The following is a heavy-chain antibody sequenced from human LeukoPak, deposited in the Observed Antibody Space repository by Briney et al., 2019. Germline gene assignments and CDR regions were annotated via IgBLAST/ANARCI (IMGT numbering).Heavy chain of an antibody. CDR2: IYYSGST. V-gene: IGHV4-39*01. Sequence: SETLSLTCTVSGGSISSSSYYWGWIRQPPGKGLEWIGSIYYSGSTYYNPSLKSRVTISVDTSKNQFSLKLSSVIAADTAVYYCAGLNFSYSSSSLYYYYGMDVWGQGTTVTVSS. J-gene: IGHJ6*02. D-gene: IGHD6-6*01. CDR3: AGLNFSYSSSSLYYYYGMDV. CDR1: GGSISSSSYY.